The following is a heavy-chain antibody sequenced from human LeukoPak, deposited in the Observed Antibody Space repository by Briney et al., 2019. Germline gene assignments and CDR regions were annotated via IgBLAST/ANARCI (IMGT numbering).Heavy chain of an antibody. CDR1: DFSFITYA. Sequence: GGSLRLSCAASDFSFITYAMSWVRQAPGKGLEWVSTISGGGDATYYADSVKGRFTISRDNSKNTLYLQMNSLRVEDSAVYYCARDSSMLRGPLVIYYFDFWGQGTLVTVSS. V-gene: IGHV3-23*01. CDR3: ARDSSMLRGPLVIYYFDF. J-gene: IGHJ4*02. CDR2: ISGGGDAT. D-gene: IGHD3-10*01.